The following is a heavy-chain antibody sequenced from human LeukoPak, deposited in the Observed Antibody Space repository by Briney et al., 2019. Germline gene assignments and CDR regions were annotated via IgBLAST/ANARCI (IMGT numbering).Heavy chain of an antibody. D-gene: IGHD2-15*01. CDR1: GFTFSSYD. Sequence: GGSLRLSCAASGFTFSSYDMHWVRQATGRGLEWVSAIGTAGDTYYPGSVKGRFTISRENAKNSLYLQMNSLRAGDTAVYYCARVAATRYGMDVWGQGTTVTVSS. CDR3: ARVAATRYGMDV. CDR2: IGTAGDT. V-gene: IGHV3-13*01. J-gene: IGHJ6*02.